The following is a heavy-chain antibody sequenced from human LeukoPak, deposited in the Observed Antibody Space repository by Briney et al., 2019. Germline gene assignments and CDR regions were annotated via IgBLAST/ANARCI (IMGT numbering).Heavy chain of an antibody. V-gene: IGHV3-66*01. CDR3: TRGHYSNTL. D-gene: IGHD6-13*01. J-gene: IGHJ4*02. Sequence: GGSLRLSCAASGFIVSGKYMSWVRQAPGKGLEWISVIYSDGNTYYSDSVKGRFTISRDNSKNTLLLQMDSLRVEDTAVYYCTRGHYSNTLGGQGTLVTVSS. CDR1: GFIVSGKY. CDR2: IYSDGNT.